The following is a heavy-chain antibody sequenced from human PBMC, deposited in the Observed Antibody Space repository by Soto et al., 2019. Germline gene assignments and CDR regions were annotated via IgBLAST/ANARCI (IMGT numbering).Heavy chain of an antibody. J-gene: IGHJ5*02. V-gene: IGHV1-3*01. CDR2: INAGNGNT. Sequence: WASVKVSCKASGYTFTSYAMHWVRQAPGQRLEWMGWINAGNGNTKYSQKFQGRVTITRDTSASTAYMELSSLRSEDTAVYYCARGETRFPPRHYDILTGQSVNWFDPWDQGTLVTVSS. CDR3: ARGETRFPPRHYDILTGQSVNWFDP. CDR1: GYTFTSYA. D-gene: IGHD3-9*01.